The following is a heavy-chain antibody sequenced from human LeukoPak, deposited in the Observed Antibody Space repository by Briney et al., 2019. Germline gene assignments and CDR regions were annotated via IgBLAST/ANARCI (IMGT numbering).Heavy chain of an antibody. Sequence: GGSLRLSCTASGFTFGDYAMSWFRQAPGKGLEWVGFIRSKAYGGTTEYAASVKGRFTISRDDSKSIAYLQMNSQKTEDTAVYYCTGGHYYDSSGYYSYDYWGQGTLVTVSS. CDR2: IRSKAYGGTT. CDR1: GFTFGDYA. CDR3: TGGHYYDSSGYYSYDY. V-gene: IGHV3-49*03. D-gene: IGHD3-22*01. J-gene: IGHJ4*02.